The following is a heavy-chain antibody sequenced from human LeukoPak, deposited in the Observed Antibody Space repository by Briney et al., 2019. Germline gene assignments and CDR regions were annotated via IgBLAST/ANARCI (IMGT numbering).Heavy chain of an antibody. D-gene: IGHD3-3*01. CDR2: INSDGSST. Sequence: GGSLRLSCAASGFTFSSYSMHWVRHAPGKGLVWVSRINSDGSSTSYADSVKGRFTISRDNAKNTLYLQMNSLRAEDTAVYYCAKVGVVYDCWGQGTLVTVSS. J-gene: IGHJ4*02. V-gene: IGHV3-74*01. CDR1: GFTFSSYS. CDR3: AKVGVVYDC.